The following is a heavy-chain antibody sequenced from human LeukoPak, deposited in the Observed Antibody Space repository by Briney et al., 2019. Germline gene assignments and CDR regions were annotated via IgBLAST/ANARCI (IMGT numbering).Heavy chain of an antibody. Sequence: PGGSLRLSCAASGFTFSDYNMNWVRQAPGKGLEWVSYITDSGNNIHYADSVKGRFTISRDNAKNSLYPQMNSPRAEDTAVYYCARSIGLTGGGVDVWGQGTTVTVSS. D-gene: IGHD3-9*01. V-gene: IGHV3-11*01. CDR3: ARSIGLTGGGVDV. CDR1: GFTFSDYN. CDR2: ITDSGNNI. J-gene: IGHJ6*02.